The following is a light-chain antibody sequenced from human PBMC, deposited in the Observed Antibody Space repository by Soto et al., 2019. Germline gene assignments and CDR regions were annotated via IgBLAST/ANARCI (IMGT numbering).Light chain of an antibody. CDR3: HQYNNWPIS. CDR2: GAS. Sequence: EIVMTQSPATLSVSPGERATLSCRASLSVGSNLAWYQQKPGRAPRLLINGASTRATGIPARFSGSGSGTEFTLTISSLHSEDFAVYYGHQYNNWPISFGQGTRLEIK. J-gene: IGKJ5*01. V-gene: IGKV3-15*01. CDR1: LSVGSN.